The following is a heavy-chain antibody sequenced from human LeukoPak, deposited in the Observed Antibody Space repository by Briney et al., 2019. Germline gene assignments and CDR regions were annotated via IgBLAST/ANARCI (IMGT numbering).Heavy chain of an antibody. V-gene: IGHV3-21*01. CDR3: ARDLKHIVVVTAIPDY. J-gene: IGHJ4*02. CDR1: GFTVSSNY. Sequence: PGGSLRLSCAASGFTVSSNYMSWVRQAPGKGLEWVSSISSSSSYIYYADSVKGRFTISRDNAKNSLYLQMNSLRAEDTAVYYCARDLKHIVVVTAIPDYWGQGTLVTVSS. CDR2: ISSSSSYI. D-gene: IGHD2-21*02.